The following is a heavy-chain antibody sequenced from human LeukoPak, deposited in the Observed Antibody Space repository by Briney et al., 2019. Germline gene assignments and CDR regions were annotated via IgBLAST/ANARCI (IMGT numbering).Heavy chain of an antibody. CDR2: IYTSGST. J-gene: IGHJ3*02. D-gene: IGHD3-10*01. CDR1: GGSISSGSYY. V-gene: IGHV4-61*02. Sequence: SETLSLTCTVSGGSISSGSYYWSWIRQPAGKGLEWIGRIYTSGSTNYNPSLKSRVTISVDTSKNQFSLKLSSVTAADTAVYYYAKSKGFPHDTFDIWGQGTMVTVSS. CDR3: AKSKGFPHDTFDI.